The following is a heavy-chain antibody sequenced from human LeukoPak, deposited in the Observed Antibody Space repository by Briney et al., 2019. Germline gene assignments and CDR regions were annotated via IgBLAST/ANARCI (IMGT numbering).Heavy chain of an antibody. CDR1: GYTFTSYD. D-gene: IGHD1-1*01. V-gene: IGHV1-8*01. CDR2: MNPNSGNT. CDR3: ARDAPFKLERSPHYYYYYMDV. Sequence: ASVKVSCKASGYTFTSYDINWVRQATGQGLEWMGWMNPNSGNTGYAQKFQGRVTMTRNTSISTDYMELSSLRSEDTAVYYCARDAPFKLERSPHYYYYYMDVWGKGTTVTISS. J-gene: IGHJ6*03.